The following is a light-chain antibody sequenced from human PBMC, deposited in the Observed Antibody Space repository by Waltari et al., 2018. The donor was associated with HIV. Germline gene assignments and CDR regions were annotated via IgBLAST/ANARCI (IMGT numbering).Light chain of an antibody. V-gene: IGLV2-8*01. CDR3: NSYAGSNNWV. CDR1: SSDVGGSNY. Sequence: QSALTQPPSASGSPGPSVTISCTGTSSDVGGSNYVSWYQQHPGKAPKLMIYEVSKRPSGVPDRFSGSKSGNTASLTVSGLQAEDEADYYCNSYAGSNNWVFGGGTKLTVL. CDR2: EVS. J-gene: IGLJ3*02.